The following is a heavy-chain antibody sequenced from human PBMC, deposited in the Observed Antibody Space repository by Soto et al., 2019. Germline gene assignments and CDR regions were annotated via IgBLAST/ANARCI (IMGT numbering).Heavy chain of an antibody. CDR2: IYYSGST. D-gene: IGHD6-6*01. J-gene: IGHJ6*02. Sequence: SGTLSLTCTVSGGSISRYYWGWIRQPPGKGLEWIGYIYYSGSTNYNPSLKSRVTISVDTSKNQFSLKLSSLRSEDTAVYYCARDLGYSSSKGYYYYGMDVWGQGTTVTVSS. V-gene: IGHV4-59*01. CDR1: GGSISRYY. CDR3: ARDLGYSSSKGYYYYGMDV.